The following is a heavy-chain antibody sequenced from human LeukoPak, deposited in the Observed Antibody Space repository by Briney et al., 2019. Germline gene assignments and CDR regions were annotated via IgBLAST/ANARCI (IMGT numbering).Heavy chain of an antibody. CDR3: ASYSGSYPPPFDY. D-gene: IGHD1-26*01. J-gene: IGHJ4*02. CDR1: GFSFSSDT. V-gene: IGHV3-21*01. CDR2: ISSSSSYI. Sequence: GGSLSLSCAASGFSFSSDTMNWVRQAPGKGLEWVSSISSSSSYIYYADSVKGRFTISRDNDKNSLYLQMNSLRAEDTAVYYCASYSGSYPPPFDYWGQGTLVTVSS.